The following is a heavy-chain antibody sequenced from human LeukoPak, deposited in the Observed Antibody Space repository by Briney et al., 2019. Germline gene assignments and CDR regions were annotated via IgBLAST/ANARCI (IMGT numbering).Heavy chain of an antibody. V-gene: IGHV1-24*01. D-gene: IGHD2-15*01. J-gene: IGHJ6*02. CDR1: GYTLTELS. CDR2: FDPEDGET. Sequence: ASVKVSCKVSGYTLTELSMHWVRQAPGKGLEWMGGFDPEDGETIYAQKFQGRVTMTEDTSTDTAYMELSSLRSEDTAVYYCARDPLGYCSGGSCYGYYYYGMDVWGQGTTVTVSS. CDR3: ARDPLGYCSGGSCYGYYYYGMDV.